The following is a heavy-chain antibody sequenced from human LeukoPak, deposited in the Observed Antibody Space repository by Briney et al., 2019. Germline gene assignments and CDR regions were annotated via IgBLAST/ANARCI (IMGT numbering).Heavy chain of an antibody. J-gene: IGHJ6*03. D-gene: IGHD4-17*01. Sequence: SETLSLTCAVYGGSFSGYYWSWIRQPPGKGLEWIGEINHSGSTNYNPSLKSRVTISVDTSKNQFSLKLSSVTAADTAVYYCARPVNTVTTSIGAYYMDVWGKGTTVTVSS. CDR1: GGSFSGYY. CDR3: ARPVNTVTTSIGAYYMDV. V-gene: IGHV4-34*01. CDR2: INHSGST.